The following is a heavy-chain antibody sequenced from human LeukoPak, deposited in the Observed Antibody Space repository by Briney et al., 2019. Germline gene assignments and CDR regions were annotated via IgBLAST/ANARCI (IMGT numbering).Heavy chain of an antibody. D-gene: IGHD3-10*01. J-gene: IGHJ4*02. V-gene: IGHV3-72*01. CDR1: GFTFSDHY. CDR2: TRNKANSYTT. Sequence: GGSLRLSCAASGFTFSDHYMDWVRQAPGKGLEWVGRTRNKANSYTTEYAASVKGRFTISRDDSKNSLYLQMNSLKTEDTAVYYCARALWFGELFFDYWGQGTLVTVSS. CDR3: ARALWFGELFFDY.